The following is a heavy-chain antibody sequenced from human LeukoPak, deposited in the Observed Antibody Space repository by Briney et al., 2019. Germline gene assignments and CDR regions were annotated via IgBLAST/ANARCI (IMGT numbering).Heavy chain of an antibody. V-gene: IGHV3-7*01. J-gene: IGHJ5*02. Sequence: GGSLRLSCAASGFPFSSYWMRWVRQAPGKGLEWVANIKQDGREKYYVDSVKGRFTISRDNAKNSLDLQMNSLRADDTAVYYCARGGDFWSGYRSPASFDPWGQGTLVTVSS. D-gene: IGHD3-3*01. CDR1: GFPFSSYW. CDR3: ARGGDFWSGYRSPASFDP. CDR2: IKQDGREK.